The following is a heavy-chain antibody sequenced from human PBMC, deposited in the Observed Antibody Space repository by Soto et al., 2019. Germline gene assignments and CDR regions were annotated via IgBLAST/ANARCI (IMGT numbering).Heavy chain of an antibody. CDR1: GFTFSSYG. D-gene: IGHD3-10*01. CDR2: ISYDGSNK. Sequence: GGSLRLSCAASGFTFSSYGMHWVRQAPGKGLEWVAVISYDGSNKYYADSVKGRFTISRDNSKNTLYLQMNSLRAEDTAVYYCAKESPWFGELIRTFDPWGQGTLVTVSS. V-gene: IGHV3-30*18. J-gene: IGHJ5*02. CDR3: AKESPWFGELIRTFDP.